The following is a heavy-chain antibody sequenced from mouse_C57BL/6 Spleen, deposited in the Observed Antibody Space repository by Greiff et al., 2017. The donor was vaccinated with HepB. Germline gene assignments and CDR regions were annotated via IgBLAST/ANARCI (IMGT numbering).Heavy chain of an antibody. CDR1: GYTFTSYW. CDR2: IDPSDSYT. Sequence: VQLQQSGAELVKPGASVKLSCKASGYTFTSYWMQWVKQRPGQGLEWIGEIDPSDSYTNYNQKFKGKATLTVDTSSSTAYMQLSSLTSEDSAVYYWSKGGNHWYFDVWGTGTTVTVSS. CDR3: SKGGNHWYFDV. J-gene: IGHJ1*03. D-gene: IGHD2-1*01. V-gene: IGHV1-50*01.